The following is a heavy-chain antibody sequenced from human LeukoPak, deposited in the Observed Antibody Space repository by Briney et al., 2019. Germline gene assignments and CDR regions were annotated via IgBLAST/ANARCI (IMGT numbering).Heavy chain of an antibody. CDR2: ISYDGSNK. CDR1: GFTFSSYA. Sequence: GGSLRLSCAASGFTFSSYAMHWVRQAPGKGLEWVAVISYDGSNKYYADSVKGRFTISRDNSKNTLYLQMNSLRAEDMAVYYCARGGLYSSSSGWFDPWGQGTLVTVSS. CDR3: ARGGLYSSSSGWFDP. V-gene: IGHV3-30-3*01. D-gene: IGHD6-6*01. J-gene: IGHJ5*02.